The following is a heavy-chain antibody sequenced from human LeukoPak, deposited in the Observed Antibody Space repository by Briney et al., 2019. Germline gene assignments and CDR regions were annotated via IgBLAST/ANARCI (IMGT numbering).Heavy chain of an antibody. Sequence: SQTLSLTCAISGDSVSNNSAIWIWIRQSPSRGLQWPGRTYYRSKWYNDYAVSVKSRITLNVDTSKNQFSLQLNSVTPEDTAVYYCARSSNLHYFDYWGQGTQVTVSS. CDR3: ARSSNLHYFDY. V-gene: IGHV6-1*01. J-gene: IGHJ4*02. CDR2: TYYRSKWYN. CDR1: GDSVSNNSAI.